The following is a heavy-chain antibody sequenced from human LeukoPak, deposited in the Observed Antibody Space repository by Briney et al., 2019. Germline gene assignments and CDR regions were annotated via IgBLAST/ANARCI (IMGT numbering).Heavy chain of an antibody. Sequence: GGSLRLSCAASGFTFSSYAMSWVRQAPGKGLEWVSAISGSGGSTYYADSVKGRFTISRDNSKNTLYLQMNSLRAEDTAVYYCARDLRPRRYCSGGSCLGSGEVWGQGTLVTVSS. J-gene: IGHJ4*02. CDR2: ISGSGGST. V-gene: IGHV3-23*01. CDR3: ARDLRPRRYCSGGSCLGSGEV. CDR1: GFTFSSYA. D-gene: IGHD2-15*01.